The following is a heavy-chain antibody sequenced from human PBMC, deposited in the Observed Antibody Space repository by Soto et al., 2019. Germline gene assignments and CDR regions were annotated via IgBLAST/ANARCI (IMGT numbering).Heavy chain of an antibody. CDR3: ARHIAAAADNWFDP. Sequence: ASEKVSCNASGYTFTSYGISWVRQAPGQGIERMGRIRAYNGNTNYAQKNQGRVTMTTDTSTSTAYRELSRLRSDDTAVYYCARHIAAAADNWFDPWGQGTLVNVSS. V-gene: IGHV1-18*01. CDR1: GYTFTSYG. D-gene: IGHD6-13*01. J-gene: IGHJ5*02. CDR2: IRAYNGNT.